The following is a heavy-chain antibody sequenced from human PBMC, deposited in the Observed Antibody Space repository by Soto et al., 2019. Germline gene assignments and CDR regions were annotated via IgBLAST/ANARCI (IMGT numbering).Heavy chain of an antibody. CDR3: ARDGAAAGGLDY. CDR2: IYYSGST. J-gene: IGHJ4*02. V-gene: IGHV4-59*01. Sequence: QVQLQESGPGLVKPSETLSLTCTVSGGSISSYYWSWIRQPPGKGLEWIGYIYYSGSTNYNPSLKRRVTISVDTSKNQFSLKLSSVTAADTAVYYCARDGAAAGGLDYWGQGTLVTVSS. CDR1: GGSISSYY. D-gene: IGHD6-13*01.